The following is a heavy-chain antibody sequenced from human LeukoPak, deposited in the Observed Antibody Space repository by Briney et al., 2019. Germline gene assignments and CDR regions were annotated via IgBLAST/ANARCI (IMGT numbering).Heavy chain of an antibody. CDR1: DASVTTYS. CDR3: ARDHYCSGRYKAYFDY. Sequence: SETLSLTCTVSDASVTTYSWSWLRQPAGKGLEWIGRVYSSGATKYNPSLKSRVTISADTSKNQFSLKLPSVTAADTAVYYSARDHYCSGRYKAYFDYWGHGIHVTVSS. CDR2: VYSSGAT. D-gene: IGHD3-10*01. V-gene: IGHV4-4*07. J-gene: IGHJ4*01.